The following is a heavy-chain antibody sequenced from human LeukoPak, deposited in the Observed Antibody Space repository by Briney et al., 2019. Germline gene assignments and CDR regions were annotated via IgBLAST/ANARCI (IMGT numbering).Heavy chain of an antibody. CDR1: GGSISNYY. Sequence: SETLSLTCTVSGGSISNYYWSWIRQPPGKGLEWIGYIYYSGSTNYNPSLKSRVTISVDTSKNQFPLKLSSVTAADTAVYYCARDRSSSYAFDIWGQGTMVTVSS. V-gene: IGHV4-59*01. D-gene: IGHD6-6*01. CDR3: ARDRSSSYAFDI. CDR2: IYYSGST. J-gene: IGHJ3*02.